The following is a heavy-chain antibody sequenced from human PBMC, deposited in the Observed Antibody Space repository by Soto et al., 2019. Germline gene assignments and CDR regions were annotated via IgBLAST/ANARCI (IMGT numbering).Heavy chain of an antibody. CDR2: ISPNSGRA. CDR1: GYTFSKYD. V-gene: IGHV1-18*04. Sequence: EASVKVSCKASGYTFSKYDVSWVRQAPGQGLEWLGLISPNSGRASYSEKFQGRVTMSADTPTTTAYLELRSLRSDDTAVYYCVRQYFDFWTDYPDFDYWGQGTLVTVS. D-gene: IGHD3-3*01. CDR3: VRQYFDFWTDYPDFDY. J-gene: IGHJ4*02.